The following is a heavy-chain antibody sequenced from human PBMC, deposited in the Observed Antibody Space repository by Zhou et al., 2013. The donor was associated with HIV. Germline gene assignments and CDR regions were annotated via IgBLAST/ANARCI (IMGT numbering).Heavy chain of an antibody. V-gene: IGHV3-15*01. Sequence: EVQLVESGGGLVKPGGPVRLSCAASGFTFNYAWMNWVRQAPGKGLEWVGHIKSKTDGGTTDLAAPVKGRFTISRDDSKNTLYLQMNSLKTEDTAVYYCTTAGYYYDSSSYFDYWGQGTLVTVSS. D-gene: IGHD3-22*01. CDR2: IKSKTDGGTT. J-gene: IGHJ4*02. CDR1: GFTFNYAW. CDR3: TTAGYYYDSSSYFDY.